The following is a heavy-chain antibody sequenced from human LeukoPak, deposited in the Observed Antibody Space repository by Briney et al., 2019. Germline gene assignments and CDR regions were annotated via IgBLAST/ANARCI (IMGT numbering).Heavy chain of an antibody. CDR1: GFTFSSYS. CDR3: AKGGGNGPFDY. Sequence: GGCDRLSCAASGFTFSSYSMNWVRQAPGKGLEWVSSINEDNSYIRYADSVRGRFTISRDNSKNTLYLQMNSLRAEDTAVYYCAKGGGNGPFDYWGQGALVSDPS. D-gene: IGHD4-23*01. V-gene: IGHV3-21*04. J-gene: IGHJ4*02. CDR2: INEDNSYI.